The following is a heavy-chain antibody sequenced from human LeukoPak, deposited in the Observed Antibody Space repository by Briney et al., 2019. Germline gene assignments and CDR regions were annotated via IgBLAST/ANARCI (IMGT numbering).Heavy chain of an antibody. Sequence: GVSLRLSCAASGFILNIYGMHWVRQAPGKGLEWVAFIRYDGSNKYYADSVKGRFTISRDNSKNTLYLQMNSLRAEDTAVYYCAKEGVAARPIDDYWGQRTLVTVSS. CDR3: AKEGVAARPIDDY. J-gene: IGHJ4*02. V-gene: IGHV3-30*02. D-gene: IGHD6-6*01. CDR2: IRYDGSNK. CDR1: GFILNIYG.